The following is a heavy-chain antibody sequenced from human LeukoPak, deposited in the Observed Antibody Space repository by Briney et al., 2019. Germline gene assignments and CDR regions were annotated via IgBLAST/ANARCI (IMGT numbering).Heavy chain of an antibody. CDR3: ARGAHTHLVATTYDY. Sequence: ASVKVSCKASGYTFTSYGISWVRQAPGQGLEWMGWISAYNGNTNYAQKLQGRVTMTTDTSTSTAYMELRSLRSDDTAVYYCARGAHTHLVATTYDYWGQGTLVTVSS. CDR1: GYTFTSYG. CDR2: ISAYNGNT. D-gene: IGHD5-12*01. J-gene: IGHJ4*02. V-gene: IGHV1-18*01.